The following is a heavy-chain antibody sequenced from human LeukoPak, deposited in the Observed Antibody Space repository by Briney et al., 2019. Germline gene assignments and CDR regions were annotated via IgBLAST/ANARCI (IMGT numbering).Heavy chain of an antibody. CDR3: ARDGDYYGSGNFDY. Sequence: ASVEVSCKTSGYTFTNYDINWVRQATGQGLEWMGWMNPNSGNTGYAQKFQGRVTITRDTSISTAYMELSSLRSEDTAVYYCARDGDYYGSGNFDYWGQGTLVTVSS. CDR2: MNPNSGNT. V-gene: IGHV1-8*01. D-gene: IGHD3-10*01. J-gene: IGHJ4*02. CDR1: GYTFTNYD.